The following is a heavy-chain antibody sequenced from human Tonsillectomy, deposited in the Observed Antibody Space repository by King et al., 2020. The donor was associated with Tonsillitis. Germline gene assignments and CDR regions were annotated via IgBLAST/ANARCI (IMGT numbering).Heavy chain of an antibody. V-gene: IGHV3-23*04. D-gene: IGHD1-26*01. CDR3: AKELGDEVGDGFDI. Sequence: VQLVESGGGLVQPGGSLRLSCAASGFPFNNYAMSWVRQPPGKGLEWVSAISGSGGSTYYADSVKGRYTISRDNSKNTQYLQMNSLRVEDTAVYYCAKELGDEVGDGFDIWGQGTMVTVSS. CDR1: GFPFNNYA. CDR2: ISGSGGST. J-gene: IGHJ3*02.